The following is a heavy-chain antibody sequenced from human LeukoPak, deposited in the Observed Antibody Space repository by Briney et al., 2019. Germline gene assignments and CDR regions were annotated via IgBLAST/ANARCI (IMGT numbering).Heavy chain of an antibody. CDR2: MNANSGNT. V-gene: IGHV1-8*01. Sequence: SLRVSFQPGVYILPCHVCYWVRPTSGQTLAWMDGMNANSGNTGYAQKFQGRVTMTRNTSISTAYMELSSLRSEDTAVYYCARAQVGADPTSFDYWGQGTLVTVSS. J-gene: IGHJ4*02. CDR1: VYILPCHV. D-gene: IGHD1-26*01. CDR3: ARAQVGADPTSFDY.